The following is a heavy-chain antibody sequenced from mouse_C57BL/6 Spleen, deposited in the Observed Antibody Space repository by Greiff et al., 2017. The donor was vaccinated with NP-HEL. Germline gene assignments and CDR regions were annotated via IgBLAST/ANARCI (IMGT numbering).Heavy chain of an antibody. J-gene: IGHJ4*01. D-gene: IGHD2-5*01. CDR3: ARRTYYSNYYAMDY. V-gene: IGHV5-4*01. CDR2: ISDGGSYT. CDR1: GFTFSSYA. Sequence: EVQRVESGGGLVKPGGSLKLSCAASGFTFSSYAMSWVRQTPEKRLEWVATISDGGSYTYYPDNVKGRFTISRDNAKNNLYLQMSHLKSEDTAMYYLARRTYYSNYYAMDYWGQGTSVTVAS.